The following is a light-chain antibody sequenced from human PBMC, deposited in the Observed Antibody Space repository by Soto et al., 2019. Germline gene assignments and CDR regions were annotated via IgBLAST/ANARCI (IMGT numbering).Light chain of an antibody. CDR2: GAS. CDR3: QQYYDYPPLI. J-gene: IGKJ4*01. V-gene: IGKV3-15*01. CDR1: RNINRK. Sequence: EIVMTQSPATLSVSPGERATLSCRASRNINRKLAWYQQKPGQAPRLLISGASTRATGIPARFSGSGSGTEFTLTISSLQSEDFAVYYCQQYYDYPPLIFGGVTKVVIK.